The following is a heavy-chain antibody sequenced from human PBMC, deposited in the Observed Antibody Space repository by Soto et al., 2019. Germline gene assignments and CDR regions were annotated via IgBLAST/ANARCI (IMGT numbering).Heavy chain of an antibody. CDR1: GVSVNAYY. V-gene: IGHV4-59*08. CDR2: LHYGGDT. Sequence: QVQLQESGPGLVKPSETLSLTCSISGVSVNAYYWSWFRQPPGKGLEWIGFLHYGGDTDYNASLTSRVAISVDTSKNQFSLDLSSVTAADAAVYYCARHNWGTADLYYPMDVWGKGTAVTVSS. D-gene: IGHD3-16*01. CDR3: ARHNWGTADLYYPMDV. J-gene: IGHJ6*03.